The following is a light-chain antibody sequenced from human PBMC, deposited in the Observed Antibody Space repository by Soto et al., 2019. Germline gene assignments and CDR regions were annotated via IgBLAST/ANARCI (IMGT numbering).Light chain of an antibody. Sequence: DIRMTQSPSTLAGSVGDRVTITCRASKKINGWLAWYQQKPGKAPKLLIYEASSLEKGVPARFGGSGSGTEFTLTISSLQPDDFATYYCQQYNVYSWTFGQGTKVDI. V-gene: IGKV1-5*01. CDR3: QQYNVYSWT. J-gene: IGKJ1*01. CDR1: KKINGW. CDR2: EAS.